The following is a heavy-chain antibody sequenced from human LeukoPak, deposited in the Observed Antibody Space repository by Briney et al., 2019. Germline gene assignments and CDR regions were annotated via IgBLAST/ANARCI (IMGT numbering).Heavy chain of an antibody. CDR3: ARRYDFWSGPYMDV. J-gene: IGHJ6*03. CDR1: GDSISSGIYY. Sequence: SQTLSLTCTVSGDSISSGIYYWSWIRQPAGKGLEWIGRIYTSGSTNYNPSLKSRVTISVDTSKNQFSLKLSSVTAADTAVYYCARRYDFWSGPYMDVWGKGTTVTVSS. D-gene: IGHD3-3*01. V-gene: IGHV4-61*02. CDR2: IYTSGST.